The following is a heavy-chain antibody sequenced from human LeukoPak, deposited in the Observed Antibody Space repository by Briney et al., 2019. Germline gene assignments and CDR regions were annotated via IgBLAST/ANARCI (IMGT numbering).Heavy chain of an antibody. D-gene: IGHD1-1*01. V-gene: IGHV3-23*01. CDR3: ANARTGTLANFDY. Sequence: GGSLRLSCAASGFTFSSYLMSWVRQAPGKGLEWVSAISGSGGSTYYADSVKGRFTISRDNSKNTLYLQMNSLRAEDTAVYYCANARTGTLANFDYWGQGTLVTVSS. CDR2: ISGSGGST. CDR1: GFTFSSYL. J-gene: IGHJ4*02.